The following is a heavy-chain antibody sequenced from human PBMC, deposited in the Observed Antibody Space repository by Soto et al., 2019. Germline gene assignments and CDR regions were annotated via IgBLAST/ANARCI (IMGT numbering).Heavy chain of an antibody. CDR1: GGTFSSDV. V-gene: IGHV1-69*06. CDR3: TAGPLYAWGYVNY. D-gene: IGHD3-16*01. Sequence: QVQLVQSGAEVKKPGSSMKVSCKASGGTFSSDVISWVRQAPGQGLEWMGGIIPIFRTTHYAQKFQGRVTVTTDKSASTAYLQGSSLRSEDTAIYYCTAGPLYAWGYVNYWGQGALITVSS. CDR2: IIPIFRTT. J-gene: IGHJ4*02.